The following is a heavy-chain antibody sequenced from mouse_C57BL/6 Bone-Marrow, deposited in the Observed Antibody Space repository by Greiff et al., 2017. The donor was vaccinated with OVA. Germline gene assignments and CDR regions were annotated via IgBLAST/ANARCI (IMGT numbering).Heavy chain of an antibody. J-gene: IGHJ3*01. CDR3: ARLGGGSF. Sequence: VKLMESGAELMQPGASVKLSCKASGYTFTGYWIEWVKQRPGHGLEWIGEILTGSGSTNSNEKFKGKATFTADTSSNTAYMQLSILTTEDAAIYYCARLGGGSFWGQGTLVTVSA. CDR1: GYTFTGYW. V-gene: IGHV1-9*01. CDR2: ILTGSGST.